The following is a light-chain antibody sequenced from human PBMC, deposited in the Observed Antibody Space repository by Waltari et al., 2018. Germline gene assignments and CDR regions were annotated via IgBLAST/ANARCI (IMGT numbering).Light chain of an antibody. Sequence: QSALTQPASVSGSPGQSISISCIGSSGDVGGGVSVPWYQDHPGQAPKVIIYDGSSRPSGVSDRFSGSKFGDTASLTISDLQPEDEATYYCASQSGNNVVMFGGGTKLTVL. CDR1: SGDVGGGVS. CDR3: ASQSGNNVVM. CDR2: DGS. V-gene: IGLV2-14*03. J-gene: IGLJ3*02.